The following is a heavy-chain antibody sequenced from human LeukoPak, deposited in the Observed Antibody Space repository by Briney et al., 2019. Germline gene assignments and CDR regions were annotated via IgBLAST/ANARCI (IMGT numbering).Heavy chain of an antibody. J-gene: IGHJ3*01. CDR1: GFSFSDYY. D-gene: IGHD2-2*01. CDR3: ARDSPSRYCSNTACYLDAFDV. V-gene: IGHV3-11*01. CDR2: ISKSATTI. Sequence: GGSLRLSCAASGFSFSDYYMTWIRQAPGKGLEWVSYISKSATTIYYADFVKGRFTISRDNAKNSLFLQMNSLRAEDTAVYYCARDSPSRYCSNTACYLDAFDVWGQGTMVTVSS.